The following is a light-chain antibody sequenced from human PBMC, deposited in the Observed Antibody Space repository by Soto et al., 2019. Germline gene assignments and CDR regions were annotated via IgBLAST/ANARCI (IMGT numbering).Light chain of an antibody. CDR3: HQYNKWPLT. V-gene: IGKV3-15*01. J-gene: IGKJ4*01. CDR2: DVY. Sequence: MGITHCPFAVSGSPGERATLSFRASHAIRSDLDWYQQKPVQAPRLLISDVYTRPTGIPARFNGSGSWTEFTLAISSLQFEDFAAYYCHQYNKWPLTFGGRPKVDIK. CDR1: HAIRSD.